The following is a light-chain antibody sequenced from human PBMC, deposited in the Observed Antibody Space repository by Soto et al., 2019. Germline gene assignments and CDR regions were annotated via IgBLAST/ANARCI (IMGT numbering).Light chain of an antibody. CDR3: QQRSQWPPLT. CDR1: QSISNY. V-gene: IGKV3-11*01. Sequence: EIVLTQSPGTLSLSPGERATLSCRASQSISNYLAWYQHKPGQAPLLLISDASKRASGVPARFSGSGSGTDFTLTISSLEPEDVAVYYCQQRSQWPPLTFVGGTTVEIK. J-gene: IGKJ4*01. CDR2: DAS.